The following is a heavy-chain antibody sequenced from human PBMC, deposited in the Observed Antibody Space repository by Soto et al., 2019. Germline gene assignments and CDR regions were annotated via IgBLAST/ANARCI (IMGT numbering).Heavy chain of an antibody. CDR1: GFSLSNARMS. D-gene: IGHD3-10*01. J-gene: IGHJ4*02. V-gene: IGHV2-26*01. CDR3: ARIRGWGWLGPNDY. CDR2: IFSNDAK. Sequence: QVTLKESGPVLVKPTETLTLTCTVSGFSLSNARMSVSWIRQPPGKALEWLAHIFSNDAKSYSASLKNRLTISKATSKSQVVLTMTKMDPVDTATYYCARIRGWGWLGPNDYWGQGTLVTVYS.